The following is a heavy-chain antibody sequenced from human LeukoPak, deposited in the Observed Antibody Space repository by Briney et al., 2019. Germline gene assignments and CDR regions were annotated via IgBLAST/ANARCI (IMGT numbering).Heavy chain of an antibody. CDR2: IYHSGST. CDR1: GYSIRSGDY. J-gene: IGHJ4*02. V-gene: IGHV4-38-2*01. Sequence: SETLSLTCAVTGYSIRSGDYWGWIRQSPGKGLEWIGSIYHSGSTHYNPSLKSRVTISVDTSKNQFSLMLSSVTAADTAVYYCARNRSVTTTPGFDHWGQGTLVTVSS. D-gene: IGHD4-17*01. CDR3: ARNRSVTTTPGFDH.